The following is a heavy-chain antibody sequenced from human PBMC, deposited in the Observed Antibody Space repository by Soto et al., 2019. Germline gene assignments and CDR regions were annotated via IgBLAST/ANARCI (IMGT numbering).Heavy chain of an antibody. V-gene: IGHV4-31*03. CDR1: GGSISSGDYY. D-gene: IGHD3-3*01. CDR3: ARSPGIFGVLMYNWFDP. J-gene: IGHJ5*02. Sequence: SETLSLTCTVSGGSISSGDYYWSWIRQHPGKGLEWIGYIYYSGSTYYNPSLKSRVTISVDTSKNQFSLKLSSVTAADTAVYYCARSPGIFGVLMYNWFDPWGQGTLVTVSS. CDR2: IYYSGST.